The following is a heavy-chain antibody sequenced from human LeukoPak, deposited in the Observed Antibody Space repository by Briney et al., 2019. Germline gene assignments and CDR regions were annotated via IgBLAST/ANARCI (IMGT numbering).Heavy chain of an antibody. D-gene: IGHD3-22*01. V-gene: IGHV3-7*01. CDR2: IKQDGSEK. J-gene: IGHJ4*02. CDR1: PFTFCSYW. Sequence: GSLRLSCAASPFTFCSYWMSWVRPAPGKGLEWVANIKQDGSEKYYLDPVKGRFTISRDKARNSLSLQVHSLRAEDTAVYYCARITDYYYDSSGYLDYWGQGTLVTVSS. CDR3: ARITDYYYDSSGYLDY.